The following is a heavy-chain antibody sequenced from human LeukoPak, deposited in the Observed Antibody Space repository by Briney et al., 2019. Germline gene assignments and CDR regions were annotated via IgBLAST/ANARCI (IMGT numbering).Heavy chain of an antibody. CDR2: FCSKGDT. J-gene: IGHJ5*02. V-gene: IGHV4-39*01. CDR1: IGSISSTNYC. Sequence: SETLSLTRTVSIGSISSTNYCCGWVRQPPGKGLGWVRTFCSKGDTFYIPSLKSRVNISADTSKNRFSMRLNSLFATDTALYYCARQKGPHIVRIVLRNNCFDPWGKGIRVIVSS. CDR3: ARQKGPHIVRIVLRNNCFDP. D-gene: IGHD3-10*01.